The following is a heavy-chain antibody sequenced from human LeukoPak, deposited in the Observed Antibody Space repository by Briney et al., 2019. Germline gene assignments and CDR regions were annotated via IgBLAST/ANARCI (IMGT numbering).Heavy chain of an antibody. Sequence: GGSLRLSCAASGFTVSSYAMSWVRQAPGKGLEWVSAISGSGGSTYYADSVKGRFTISRDNSKNTLYLQMNSLRAEDTAVCYCAKSQTLEVSTGGFYWGQGTLVTVSS. CDR3: AKSQTLEVSTGGFY. V-gene: IGHV3-23*01. J-gene: IGHJ4*02. CDR2: ISGSGGST. CDR1: GFTVSSYA. D-gene: IGHD5/OR15-5a*01.